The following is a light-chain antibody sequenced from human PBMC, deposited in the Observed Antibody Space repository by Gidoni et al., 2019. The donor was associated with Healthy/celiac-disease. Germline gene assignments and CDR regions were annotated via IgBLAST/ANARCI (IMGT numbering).Light chain of an antibody. Sequence: DLQMTQSPSSLSASVGDRVTITCRASQTIRSYLNWYQQKPGKAPKLLIYSASSLQSGVPSRFSGSGSGTDFTLTISSLQPEDFATYYCQQSYSTPRTFGQGTKVEV. CDR3: QQSYSTPRT. CDR1: QTIRSY. J-gene: IGKJ1*01. CDR2: SAS. V-gene: IGKV1-39*01.